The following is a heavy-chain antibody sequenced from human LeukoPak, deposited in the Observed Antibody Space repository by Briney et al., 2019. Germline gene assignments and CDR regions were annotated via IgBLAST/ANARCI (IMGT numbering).Heavy chain of an antibody. D-gene: IGHD3-22*01. CDR1: GGSISSSSYY. J-gene: IGHJ4*02. Sequence: SETLSLTCTVSGGSISSSSYYWGWIRQPPGKGLEWIGSIYYSGSTYYNPSLKSRVTISVDTSKNQFSLKLSSVTAADTAVYYCARDDSSLGDWGRGTLVPVSS. CDR2: IYYSGST. CDR3: ARDDSSLGD. V-gene: IGHV4-39*07.